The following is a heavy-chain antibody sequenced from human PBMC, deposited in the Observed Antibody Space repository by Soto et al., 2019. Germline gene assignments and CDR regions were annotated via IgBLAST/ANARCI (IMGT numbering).Heavy chain of an antibody. Sequence: ASVKVSCKASGYTFTSYGISWVRQAPGQGLEWMGWISGYNGNTNYAQKLQGRVTRTTDTSTSTAYMDLRSLRSDDTAVYYCARGYDFWSGYGNFDYWGQGTLVTVSS. CDR2: ISGYNGNT. D-gene: IGHD3-3*01. V-gene: IGHV1-18*01. J-gene: IGHJ4*02. CDR3: ARGYDFWSGYGNFDY. CDR1: GYTFTSYG.